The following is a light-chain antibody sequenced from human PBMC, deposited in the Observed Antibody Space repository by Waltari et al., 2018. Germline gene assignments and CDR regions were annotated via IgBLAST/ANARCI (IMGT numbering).Light chain of an antibody. J-gene: IGLJ3*02. Sequence: QLVLTQSPSASASLGASVKLTCTLSSGHSTNIIAWLQQQQEKGPRYLMNVNSDGSHNKGVGIPDRFSGSSSGAERYLTISSLQSEDEADYYCQTGGHGTWVFGGGTRLTVL. CDR2: VNSDGSH. V-gene: IGLV4-69*01. CDR1: SGHSTNI. CDR3: QTGGHGTWV.